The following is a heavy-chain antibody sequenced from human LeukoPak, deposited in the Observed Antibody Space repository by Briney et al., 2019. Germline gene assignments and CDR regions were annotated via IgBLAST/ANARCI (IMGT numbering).Heavy chain of an antibody. Sequence: PSETLSLTRTVSGGSISSYYWSWIRQPPGKGLEWIGYIYYSGSTNYNPSLKSRVTISVDTSKNQFSLKLSSVTAADTAVYYCARAYGGNSYILYNWFDPWGQGTLVTVSS. CDR3: ARAYGGNSYILYNWFDP. V-gene: IGHV4-59*01. CDR1: GGSISSYY. CDR2: IYYSGST. J-gene: IGHJ5*02. D-gene: IGHD4-23*01.